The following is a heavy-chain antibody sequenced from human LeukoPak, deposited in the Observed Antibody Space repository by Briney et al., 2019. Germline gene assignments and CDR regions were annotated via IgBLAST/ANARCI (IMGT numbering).Heavy chain of an antibody. Sequence: ASVKVSCKASGYTFTSYDINWVRQATGQGLEWMGWVNPNSGNTGYAQKFQGRVTITRNTSISTAYMELSSLRSEDTAVYYCARLAARLQAFDIWGQGTMVTVSS. V-gene: IGHV1-8*03. CDR1: GYTFTSYD. J-gene: IGHJ3*02. CDR3: ARLAARLQAFDI. D-gene: IGHD6-6*01. CDR2: VNPNSGNT.